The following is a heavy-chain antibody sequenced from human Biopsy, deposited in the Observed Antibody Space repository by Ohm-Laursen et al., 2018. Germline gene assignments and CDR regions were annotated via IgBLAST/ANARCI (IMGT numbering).Heavy chain of an antibody. D-gene: IGHD3-22*01. CDR1: GGDINNYY. Sequence: VTLSLTCNVSGGDINNYYWSWIRQPAGKGLEWIGRIYPGGSTNYNPSLKSRVTMSVDTSKKQLSLRLRSVTAADTAMYYLASVVLGPTNDAFDLWGQGTMVVVSS. CDR3: ASVVLGPTNDAFDL. V-gene: IGHV4-4*07. CDR2: IYPGGST. J-gene: IGHJ3*01.